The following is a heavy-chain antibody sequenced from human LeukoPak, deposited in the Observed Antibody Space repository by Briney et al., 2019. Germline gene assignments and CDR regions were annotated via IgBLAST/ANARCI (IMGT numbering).Heavy chain of an antibody. CDR1: GGSISSSSYY. CDR3: ARLFSFPLRAPFDP. D-gene: IGHD3-16*01. V-gene: IGHV4-39*07. CDR2: IYYSGST. J-gene: IGHJ5*02. Sequence: PSETLSLTCTVSGGSISSSSYYWGWIRQLPGKGLEWIGSIYYSGSTYYNPSLKSRVTISVDTSKNQFSLKLSSVTAADTAVYYCARLFSFPLRAPFDPWGQGTLVTVSS.